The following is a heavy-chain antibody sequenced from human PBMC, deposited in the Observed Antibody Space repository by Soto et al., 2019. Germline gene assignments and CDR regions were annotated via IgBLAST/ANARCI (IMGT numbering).Heavy chain of an antibody. D-gene: IGHD3-9*01. CDR1: GGSISSSSYY. CDR3: ARQPRILTVYCGHFDN. J-gene: IGHJ4*02. V-gene: IGHV4-39*01. Sequence: SETLSLTCTVSGGSISSSSYYWGWIRQPPGKGLEWIGSIYYSGSTYYNPSLKSRVTISVDTSKNQFSLKLSSGTAADTAVYYCARQPRILTVYCGHFDNWGQEILFTVP. CDR2: IYYSGST.